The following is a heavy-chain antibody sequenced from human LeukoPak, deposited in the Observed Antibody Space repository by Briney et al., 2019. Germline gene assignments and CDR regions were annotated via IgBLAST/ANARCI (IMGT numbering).Heavy chain of an antibody. J-gene: IGHJ4*02. CDR2: ISSSSSYI. V-gene: IGHV3-21*01. CDR3: ARKLRGDPLDY. Sequence: PGGSLRLSCAASGFTFSSYAMSWVRQSPGKGLEWVSSISSSSSYIYYADSVKGRFTISRDNAKNSLYLQMNSLRAEDTAVYYCARKLRGDPLDYWGQGTLVTVSS. D-gene: IGHD2-15*01. CDR1: GFTFSSYA.